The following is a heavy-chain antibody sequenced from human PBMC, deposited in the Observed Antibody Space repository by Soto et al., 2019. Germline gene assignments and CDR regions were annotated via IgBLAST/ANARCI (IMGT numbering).Heavy chain of an antibody. CDR2: ISYDGSNK. Sequence: GGSLRLSCAASGFTFSSYGMHWVRQAPGKGLEWVAVISYDGSNKYYADSVKGRFTISRDNSKNTLYLQMNSLRAEDTAVYYCAKMGHPFMVRGVIYFDYWGQGTLVTVSS. V-gene: IGHV3-30*18. J-gene: IGHJ4*02. D-gene: IGHD3-10*01. CDR1: GFTFSSYG. CDR3: AKMGHPFMVRGVIYFDY.